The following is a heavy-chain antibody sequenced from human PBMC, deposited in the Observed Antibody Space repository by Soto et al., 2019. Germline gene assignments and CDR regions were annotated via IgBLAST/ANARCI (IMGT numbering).Heavy chain of an antibody. CDR1: GDSVSSNSAA. D-gene: IGHD1-7*01. CDR3: VGTTSLQWYYMDV. V-gene: IGHV6-1*01. J-gene: IGHJ6*03. Sequence: QVQLQQSGPGLVRPSQTLSLTCAISGDSVSSNSAAWNWIRQSPSRGLEWLGRTYYRSSWYNDYAVSVKSRITVNPDTSKNQFSLHLNSVTPEDTAVYYCVGTTSLQWYYMDVWDKGTPVTVSS. CDR2: TYYRSSWYN.